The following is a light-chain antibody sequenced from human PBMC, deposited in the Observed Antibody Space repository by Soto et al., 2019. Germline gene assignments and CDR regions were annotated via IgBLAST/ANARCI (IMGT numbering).Light chain of an antibody. J-gene: IGKJ2*01. CDR1: QSISSW. Sequence: DIQMTQSPSTLSASIGDRVTITCRASQSISSWLAWYQQKPGKAPKLLISKASYLESGVPSRFSGXGSGTEFTLTXXSXQPDDFATYYCQQYNVYSLTFGQGTKLEIK. CDR2: KAS. CDR3: QQYNVYSLT. V-gene: IGKV1-5*03.